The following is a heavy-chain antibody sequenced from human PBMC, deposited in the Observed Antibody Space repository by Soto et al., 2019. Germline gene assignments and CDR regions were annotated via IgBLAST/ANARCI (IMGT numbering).Heavy chain of an antibody. CDR3: ASHIAVAPPFDY. CDR1: GGSISSGDYY. J-gene: IGHJ4*02. V-gene: IGHV4-30-4*01. D-gene: IGHD6-19*01. CDR2: IYSSGNT. Sequence: SETLSLTCTVSGGSISSGDYYWSWIRQPPGKGLEWIGYIYSSGNTYSNPSLKSRITFSVDTSKNQFSLKVNSVTAADTAVYYCASHIAVAPPFDYWGQGNLVTVSS.